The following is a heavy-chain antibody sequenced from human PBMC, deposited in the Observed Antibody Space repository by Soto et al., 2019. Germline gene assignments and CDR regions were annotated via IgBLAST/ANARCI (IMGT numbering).Heavy chain of an antibody. J-gene: IGHJ3*02. Sequence: GGSLRLSCAASGFTFSSYSMNWVRQAPGKGLEWVSYISSSSSTIYYADSVKGRFTISRDNAKNSLYLQMNSLRAEDTAVYYCARDQKEGAAASSVGPHAFDIWGQGTMVTVSS. V-gene: IGHV3-48*01. CDR1: GFTFSSYS. CDR3: ARDQKEGAAASSVGPHAFDI. D-gene: IGHD6-13*01. CDR2: ISSSSSTI.